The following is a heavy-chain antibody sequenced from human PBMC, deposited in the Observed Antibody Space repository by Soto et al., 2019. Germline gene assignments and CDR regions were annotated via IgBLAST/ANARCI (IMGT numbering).Heavy chain of an antibody. CDR1: GFSISDDY. Sequence: QVQLVESGGGLVKPGGSLRLSCVASGFSISDDYMTWIRQAPGKGLEWVSHISGSSIYTSYAHSVKGRFTISRDNAKNSLYLQMNSLTSEDTAVYYCARDSGSSKYGLDVWGQGTTVIVSS. CDR3: ARDSGSSKYGLDV. CDR2: ISGSSIYT. J-gene: IGHJ6*02. V-gene: IGHV3-11*06. D-gene: IGHD6-13*01.